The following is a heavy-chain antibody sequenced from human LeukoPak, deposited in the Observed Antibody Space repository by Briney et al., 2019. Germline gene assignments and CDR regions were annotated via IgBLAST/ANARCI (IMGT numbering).Heavy chain of an antibody. CDR1: GYTFSTYA. J-gene: IGHJ4*02. Sequence: ASVKVSCKASGYTFSTYAITWVRQAPGQGLEWIGWISVYRGNTKFAQSFQGRVAMTTDTSTTTAYMELTSLRSDDTAVYFCARSKSNYDNSGYIPLDYWGQGTLVTVSS. CDR2: ISVYRGNT. CDR3: ARSKSNYDNSGYIPLDY. V-gene: IGHV1-18*01. D-gene: IGHD3-22*01.